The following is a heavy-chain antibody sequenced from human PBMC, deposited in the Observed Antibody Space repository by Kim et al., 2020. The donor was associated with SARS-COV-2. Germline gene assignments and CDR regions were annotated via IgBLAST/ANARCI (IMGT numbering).Heavy chain of an antibody. V-gene: IGHV3-30*04. CDR3: ARDLGCSSWYRRSGDYY. CDR1: GFTFSSYA. Sequence: GGSLRLSCAASGFTFSSYAMHWVRQAPGKGLEWVAVISYDGSNKYYADSVKGRFTISRDNSKNTLYLQMNSLRAEDTAVYYCARDLGCSSWYRRSGDYY. D-gene: IGHD6-13*01. CDR2: ISYDGSNK. J-gene: IGHJ6*01.